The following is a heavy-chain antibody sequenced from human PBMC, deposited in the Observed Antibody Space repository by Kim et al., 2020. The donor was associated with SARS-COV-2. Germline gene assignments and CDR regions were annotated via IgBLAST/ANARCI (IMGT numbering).Heavy chain of an antibody. CDR3: ARVWGYCTNGVCWLPYFDY. CDR1: GGSISSSNW. CDR2: IYHSGST. D-gene: IGHD2-8*01. Sequence: SETLSLTCAVSGGSISSSNWWSWVRQPPGKGLEWIGEIYHSGSTNYNPSLKSRVTISVDKSKNQFSLKLSSVTAADTAVYYCARVWGYCTNGVCWLPYFDYWGQGTLVTVSS. J-gene: IGHJ4*02. V-gene: IGHV4-4*02.